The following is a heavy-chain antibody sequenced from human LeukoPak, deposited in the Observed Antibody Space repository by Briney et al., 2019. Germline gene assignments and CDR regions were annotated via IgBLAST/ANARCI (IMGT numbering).Heavy chain of an antibody. CDR2: INPNSGGT. J-gene: IGHJ3*02. CDR1: GYTFTGYY. Sequence: ASVKVSCKASGYTFTGYYMHWVRQAPGQGLEWMGWINPNSGGTNYAQKFQGRVTMTRDTSISTAYMELSRLRSDDTAVYYCARVTRKGVVVVALDAFDIWGQGTMVTVSS. CDR3: ARVTRKGVVVVALDAFDI. V-gene: IGHV1-2*02. D-gene: IGHD2-15*01.